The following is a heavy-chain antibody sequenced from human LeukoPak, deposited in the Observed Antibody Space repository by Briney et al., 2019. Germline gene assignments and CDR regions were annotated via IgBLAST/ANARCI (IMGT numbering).Heavy chain of an antibody. CDR3: ARDPSDYYDSSGYYSNGEFDI. CDR1: GFTFDDYG. D-gene: IGHD3-22*01. J-gene: IGHJ3*02. CDR2: INWNGGST. Sequence: PGGSLRLSCAASGFTFDDYGMSWVRQAPGKGLEWVSGINWNGGSTGYADSVKGRFTISRDNAKNSLYLQMNSLRAEDTALYYCARDPSDYYDSSGYYSNGEFDIWGQGTMVTVSS. V-gene: IGHV3-20*04.